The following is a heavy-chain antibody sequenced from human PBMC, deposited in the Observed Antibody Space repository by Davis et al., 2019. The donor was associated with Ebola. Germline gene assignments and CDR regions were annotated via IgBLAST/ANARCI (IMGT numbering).Heavy chain of an antibody. Sequence: GESLKISCAASGFTFSSYAMHWVRQAPGKGLEWVAVISYDGSNKYYADSVKGRFTISRDNSKNTLYLQMNSLRAEDTAVYYCARDHPEDIVVVPAAITDGMDVWGQGTTVTVSS. J-gene: IGHJ6*02. CDR2: ISYDGSNK. CDR3: ARDHPEDIVVVPAAITDGMDV. V-gene: IGHV3-30-3*01. D-gene: IGHD2-2*02. CDR1: GFTFSSYA.